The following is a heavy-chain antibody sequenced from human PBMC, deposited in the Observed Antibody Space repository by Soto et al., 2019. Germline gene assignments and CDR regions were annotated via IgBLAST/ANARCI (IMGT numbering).Heavy chain of an antibody. CDR3: ATLSPPNYYYYGMDV. Sequence: PGGSLRLSCAASGFTFSSYAMSWVRQAPGKGLEWASAISGSGGSTYYADSVKGRFTISRDNSKNTLYLQMNSLRAEDTAVYYCATLSPPNYYYYGMDVWGQGTTVTVSS. J-gene: IGHJ6*02. CDR1: GFTFSSYA. CDR2: ISGSGGST. V-gene: IGHV3-23*01.